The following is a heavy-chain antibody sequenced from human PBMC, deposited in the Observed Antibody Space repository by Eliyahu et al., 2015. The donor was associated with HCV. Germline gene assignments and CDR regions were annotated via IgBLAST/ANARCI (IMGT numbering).Heavy chain of an antibody. J-gene: IGHJ6*02. CDR3: ARADYYGSGSYYGYYGMDV. Sequence: QVQLVQSGAEVKKPGASVKVSCKASGYTFTGXYMHWVRQAPGQGLEWMGWINPNSGGTNYAQKFQGWVTMTRDTSISTAYMELSRLRSDDTAVYYCARADYYGSGSYYGYYGMDVWGQGTTVTVSS. V-gene: IGHV1-2*04. CDR2: INPNSGGT. D-gene: IGHD3-10*01. CDR1: GYTFTGXY.